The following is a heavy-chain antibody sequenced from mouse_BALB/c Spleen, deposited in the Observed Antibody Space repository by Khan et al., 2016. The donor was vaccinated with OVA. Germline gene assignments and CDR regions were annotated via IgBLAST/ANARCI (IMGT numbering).Heavy chain of an antibody. V-gene: IGHV1-77*01. J-gene: IGHJ3*01. CDR2: ISPGSGDT. CDR3: ARRNYFGYTFAY. Sequence: QVQLQQSGAELARPGASVKLSCKASGYTFTDYYINWVKQRTGQGLEGIGEISPGSGDTDYNERFKGKATLTADKSSSTAYMQLSSLTSEASAVYFCARRNYFGYTFAYWGQGTLVTVSA. CDR1: GYTFTDYY. D-gene: IGHD1-2*01.